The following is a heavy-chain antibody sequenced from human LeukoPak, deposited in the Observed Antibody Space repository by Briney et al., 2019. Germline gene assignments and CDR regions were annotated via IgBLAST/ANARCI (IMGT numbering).Heavy chain of an antibody. D-gene: IGHD2-2*01. CDR2: ISRSGSSL. Sequence: GGSLRLSCVASGFTFRDYYMTWIRQAPGKGLEYVSHISRSGSSLYYGDSVTGRFTISRDNAKNSLYLQMNSLRVEDTAVYYCAREVVVVPDYYYYGLDVWGQGTTVTVSS. CDR1: GFTFRDYY. V-gene: IGHV3-11*01. J-gene: IGHJ6*02. CDR3: AREVVVVPDYYYYGLDV.